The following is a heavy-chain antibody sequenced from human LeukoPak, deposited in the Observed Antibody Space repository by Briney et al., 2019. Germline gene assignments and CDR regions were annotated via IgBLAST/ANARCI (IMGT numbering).Heavy chain of an antibody. V-gene: IGHV4-59*01. CDR1: GGSISSYY. J-gene: IGHJ6*02. D-gene: IGHD3-3*01. Sequence: SGTLSLTCTVSGGSISSYYWSWIRQPPGKGLEWIGYIYYSGSTNYNPSLKSRVTISVDTSKNQFSLKLSSVTAADTAVYYCARMESDYYYYYGMDVWGQGTTVTVSS. CDR3: ARMESDYYYYYGMDV. CDR2: IYYSGST.